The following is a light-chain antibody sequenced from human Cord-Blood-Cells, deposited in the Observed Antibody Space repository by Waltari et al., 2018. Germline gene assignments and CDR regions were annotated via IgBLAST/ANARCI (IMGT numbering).Light chain of an antibody. CDR1: QSISSY. J-gene: IGKJ1*01. CDR3: QQSYSTPRKT. Sequence: ITVTQSPSSVSASVGDRVTITCRASQSISSYLNWYQQKPGKAPKLLIYAASSLQSGVPSGFSGSGSGTDFTLTISSLQPEDFATYYCQQSYSTPRKTFGQGTKVEIK. V-gene: IGKV1-39*01. CDR2: AAS.